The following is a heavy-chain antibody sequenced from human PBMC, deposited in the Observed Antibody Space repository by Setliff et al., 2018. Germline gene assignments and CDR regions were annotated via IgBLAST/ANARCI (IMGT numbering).Heavy chain of an antibody. D-gene: IGHD3-3*01. CDR1: GGSISNSTLY. CDR2: INYYGSMYHDGTTHSS. V-gene: IGHV4-39*07. J-gene: IGHJ6*03. CDR3: ARMSGFQYIDV. Sequence: PSETLSLTCTVSGGSISNSTLYWGWIRQPPGKGLEWIGSINYYGSMYHDGTTHSSYYNPSLKSRVTISIDTSRSQFSLKLRSVTAADTAVYYCARMSGFQYIDVWDKGTTVTVSS.